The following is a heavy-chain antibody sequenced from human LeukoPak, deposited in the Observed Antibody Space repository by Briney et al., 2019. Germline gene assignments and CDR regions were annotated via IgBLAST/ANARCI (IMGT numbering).Heavy chain of an antibody. CDR3: ARAGYCSGGSCYLNWFDP. J-gene: IGHJ5*02. CDR1: GYTFTSYG. Sequence: ASVKVSCKASGYTFTSYGISWVRQAPGQGLEWVGWISAYNGNTNYAQKLQGRVTMTTDTSTSTAYMELRSLRSDDTAVYYCARAGYCSGGSCYLNWFDPWGQGTLVTVSS. D-gene: IGHD2-15*01. CDR2: ISAYNGNT. V-gene: IGHV1-18*01.